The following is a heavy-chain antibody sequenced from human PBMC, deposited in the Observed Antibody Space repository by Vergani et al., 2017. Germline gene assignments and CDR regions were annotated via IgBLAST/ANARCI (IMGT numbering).Heavy chain of an antibody. V-gene: IGHV4-39*01. Sequence: QLQLQESGSGLVKPSQTLSLTCAVSGGSISSSSYYWGWIRQPPGKGLEWIGSIYYSGSTYYNPSLKSRVTISVDTSKNQFSLKLSSVTAADTAVYYCASARLSYDFWSGYYEAGFDYWGQGTLVTVSS. CDR1: GGSISSSSYY. D-gene: IGHD3-3*01. CDR2: IYYSGST. CDR3: ASARLSYDFWSGYYEAGFDY. J-gene: IGHJ4*02.